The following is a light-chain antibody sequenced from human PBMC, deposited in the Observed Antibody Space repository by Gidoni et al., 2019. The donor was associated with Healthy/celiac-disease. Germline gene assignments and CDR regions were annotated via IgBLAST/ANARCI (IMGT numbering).Light chain of an antibody. Sequence: EIVLTQSPATLSLSPGERATLSCRASQSVSSYLAWYQPKPGQAPRLLIYDASNSATGIPARFSGSGSGTDFTLTISSLEPEDFAVYYCQQRSNWPPITFXQXTRLEIK. J-gene: IGKJ5*01. CDR2: DAS. CDR3: QQRSNWPPIT. V-gene: IGKV3-11*01. CDR1: QSVSSY.